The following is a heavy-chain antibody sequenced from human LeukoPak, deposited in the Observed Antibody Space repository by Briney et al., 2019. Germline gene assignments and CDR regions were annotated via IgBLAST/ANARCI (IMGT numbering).Heavy chain of an antibody. CDR2: INSNGSSA. D-gene: IGHD3-22*01. J-gene: IGHJ4*02. CDR3: ARDVDYHVTSECFDY. CDR1: GFTVSSYW. V-gene: IGHV3-74*03. Sequence: GRSLTLSCAAPGFTVSSYWMHWARQDPGKGRVWDSRINSNGSSATYADSVKGRFTIARDNAKNTLYLQMNSLRPEDTAVYYCARDVDYHVTSECFDYWGQGTLVTVSS.